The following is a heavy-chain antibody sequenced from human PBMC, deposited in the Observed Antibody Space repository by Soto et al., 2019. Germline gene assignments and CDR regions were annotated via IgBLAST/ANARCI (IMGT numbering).Heavy chain of an antibody. CDR3: AKTRATAGIDY. Sequence: EVQLLESGGGLVQPGGSLRLSCAASGFTFSSYAMSWVRQAPGKGLQCVSGISGSGGNTYYADSVKGRFTISRDNSKNTLYLQMNSLRAEDTAVYYCAKTRATAGIDYWGQGTLVTVSS. J-gene: IGHJ4*02. CDR1: GFTFSSYA. D-gene: IGHD1-26*01. CDR2: ISGSGGNT. V-gene: IGHV3-23*01.